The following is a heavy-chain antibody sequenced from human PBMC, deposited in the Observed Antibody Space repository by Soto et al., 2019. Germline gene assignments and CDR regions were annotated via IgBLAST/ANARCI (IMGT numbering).Heavy chain of an antibody. CDR2: ISSSSSTI. J-gene: IGHJ6*03. D-gene: IGHD3-10*01. V-gene: IGHV3-48*02. Sequence: GGSLRLSCAASGFTFSSYSMNWVRQAPGKGLEWVSYISSSSSTIYYADSVKGRFTISRDNAKNSLYLQMNSLRDEDTAVYYCARDYYGSGSYYYYYMDFWGKGTTVTVSS. CDR3: ARDYYGSGSYYYYYMDF. CDR1: GFTFSSYS.